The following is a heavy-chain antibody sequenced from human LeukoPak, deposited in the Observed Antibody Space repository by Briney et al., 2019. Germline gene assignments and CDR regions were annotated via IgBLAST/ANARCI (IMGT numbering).Heavy chain of an antibody. CDR3: AKARLSTGWAYNDY. CDR1: GFTFVNFA. Sequence: GGSLRLSCAASGFTFVNFAMSWVRLAPGKGLEWVSAVVGDGTTTFYADSVKGRFTISRDNSKNTVYLQINSLRDEDTAVYYCAKARLSTGWAYNDYWGQGTLVTVS. J-gene: IGHJ4*02. CDR2: VVGDGTTT. D-gene: IGHD2-8*02. V-gene: IGHV3-23*01.